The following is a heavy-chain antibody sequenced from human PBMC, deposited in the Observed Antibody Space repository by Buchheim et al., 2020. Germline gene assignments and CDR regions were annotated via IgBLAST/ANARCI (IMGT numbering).Heavy chain of an antibody. CDR3: ARGGPLVRYHDYMDV. V-gene: IGHV4-34*01. J-gene: IGHJ6*03. Sequence: QVQLQQWGAGLLKPSETLSLTCGVSGGSFSGHYSTWIRQSPGKGLEGIGDMSHRGSPSYNPSLKSRVTISLDTSKTQFSLGLRSVTATDTAVYYCARGGPLVRYHDYMDVWGKGTT. CDR2: MSHRGSP. CDR1: GGSFSGHY. D-gene: IGHD2-8*01.